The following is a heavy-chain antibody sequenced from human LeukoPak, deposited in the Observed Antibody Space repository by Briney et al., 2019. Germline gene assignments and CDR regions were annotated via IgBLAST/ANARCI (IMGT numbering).Heavy chain of an antibody. Sequence: SQTLSLTCTVSGGSINSGSYYWSWIRQPAGKGLEWIGRIHRSGRTNYNPSLKSRVTISVDTSKNQFSLKLSSVTAADTAVYYCARRLLSSRSSGPFDYWGQGTLVTVSS. J-gene: IGHJ4*02. V-gene: IGHV4-61*02. CDR2: IHRSGRT. D-gene: IGHD3-22*01. CDR1: GGSINSGSYY. CDR3: ARRLLSSRSSGPFDY.